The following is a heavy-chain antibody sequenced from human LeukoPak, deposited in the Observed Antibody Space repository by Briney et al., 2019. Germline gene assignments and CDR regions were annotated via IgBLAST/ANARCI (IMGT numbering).Heavy chain of an antibody. CDR1: GGSISSSSYY. D-gene: IGHD5-12*01. Sequence: SETLSLTCTVSGGSISSSSYYWGWIRQPPGKGLEWIGSIYHSGSTYYNPSLKSRVTISVDTSKNQFSLKLSSVTAADTAVYYCARDFSGYDGRAYWGQGTLVTVSS. J-gene: IGHJ4*02. CDR2: IYHSGST. CDR3: ARDFSGYDGRAY. V-gene: IGHV4-39*07.